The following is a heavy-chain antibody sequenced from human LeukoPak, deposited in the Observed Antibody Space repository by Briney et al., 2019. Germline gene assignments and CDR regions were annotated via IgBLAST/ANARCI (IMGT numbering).Heavy chain of an antibody. V-gene: IGHV4-34*01. CDR2: INHSGST. Sequence: SETLSLTCAVYGGSFSGYYWSWIRQPPGKGLEWIGEINHSGSTNYNPSLKSRVTISVDRSKNQFSLKLTSVTAADTAVYYCARQYSSSPSEAFDIWGQGTMVTVSS. D-gene: IGHD6-13*01. CDR1: GGSFSGYY. J-gene: IGHJ3*02. CDR3: ARQYSSSPSEAFDI.